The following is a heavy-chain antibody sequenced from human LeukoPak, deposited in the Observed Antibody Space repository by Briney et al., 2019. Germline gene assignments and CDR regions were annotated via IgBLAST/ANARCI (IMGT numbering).Heavy chain of an antibody. Sequence: LRLSCAASGFTFSDYYMSWIRQAPGKGLEWIGYIYYSGSTNYNPSLKSRVTISVDMSKNQFSLKLSSVTAADTAVYYCARDRYSTPWYFDLWGRGTLVTVSS. J-gene: IGHJ2*01. V-gene: IGHV4-59*01. CDR1: GFTFSDYY. D-gene: IGHD1-26*01. CDR2: IYYSGST. CDR3: ARDRYSTPWYFDL.